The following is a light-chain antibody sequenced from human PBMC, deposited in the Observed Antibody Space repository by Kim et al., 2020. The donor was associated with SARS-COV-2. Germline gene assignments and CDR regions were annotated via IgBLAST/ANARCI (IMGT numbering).Light chain of an antibody. CDR2: DTS. V-gene: IGKV1-33*01. CDR3: QQYGNFPFT. J-gene: IGKJ3*01. Sequence: SSLSASVGDRVTITCQASQDISDYLNWYQQKPGKAPKLLINDTSNLESRFSASGSGTDFTFTISSLQPEDIATYYCQQYGNFPFTFGPGTKVDIK. CDR1: QDISDY.